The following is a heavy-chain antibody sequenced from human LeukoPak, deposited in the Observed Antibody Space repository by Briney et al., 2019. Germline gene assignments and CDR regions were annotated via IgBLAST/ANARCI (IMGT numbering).Heavy chain of an antibody. V-gene: IGHV3-11*01. CDR1: GFIFSGYY. Sequence: GGSLRLSCATSGFIFSGYYMSWISQAPGKGLEWVSYISGSGNDISYADSVKGRFTISRDNAKDSLYLQMNSLRAADTAVYYCGTHAGRTGSDDWGQGTLVTVSS. CDR3: GTHAGRTGSDD. D-gene: IGHD3/OR15-3a*01. J-gene: IGHJ4*02. CDR2: ISGSGNDI.